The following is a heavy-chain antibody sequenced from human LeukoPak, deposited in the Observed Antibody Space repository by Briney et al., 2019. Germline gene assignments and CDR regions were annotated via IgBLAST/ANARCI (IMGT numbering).Heavy chain of an antibody. D-gene: IGHD1-26*01. CDR3: ARLGGLHGLLEDY. V-gene: IGHV1-18*01. CDR2: ISAYNGNT. Sequence: GASVKVSCKASGYTFTSYGISWVRQAPGQGLEWMGWISAYNGNTNYAQKLQGRVTMTTDTSTSTACMELRSLRSDDTAVYYCARLGGLHGLLEDYWGQGTLVTVSS. J-gene: IGHJ4*02. CDR1: GYTFTSYG.